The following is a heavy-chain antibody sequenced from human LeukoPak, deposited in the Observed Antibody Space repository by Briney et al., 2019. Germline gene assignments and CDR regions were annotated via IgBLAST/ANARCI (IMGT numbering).Heavy chain of an antibody. CDR2: IYYSGST. Sequence: PSETLSLTCTVSGGSISSSSYYWGWIRQPPGKGLEWIGSIYYSGSTYYNPSLKSRVTISVDTSKNQFSLKLSSVTAADTAVYYCASLYWGDNRFDPWGQGTLVTVSS. D-gene: IGHD2-15*01. CDR3: ASLYWGDNRFDP. CDR1: GGSISSSSYY. J-gene: IGHJ5*02. V-gene: IGHV4-39*07.